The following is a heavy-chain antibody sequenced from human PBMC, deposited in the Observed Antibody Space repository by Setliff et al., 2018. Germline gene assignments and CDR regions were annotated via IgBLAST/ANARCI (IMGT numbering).Heavy chain of an antibody. CDR1: GGTFSSYA. D-gene: IGHD3-3*01. Sequence: ASVKVSCKASGGTFSSYAISWVRQATGQGLEWMGWMNPNSGSTTYAQKFQGRVKMTRDTSTNTVYMQLNSLRFEDRAVYYCARENTAKNFWGEESDYWGQGTLVTVSS. CDR2: MNPNSGST. J-gene: IGHJ4*02. V-gene: IGHV1-8*02. CDR3: ARENTAKNFWGEESDY.